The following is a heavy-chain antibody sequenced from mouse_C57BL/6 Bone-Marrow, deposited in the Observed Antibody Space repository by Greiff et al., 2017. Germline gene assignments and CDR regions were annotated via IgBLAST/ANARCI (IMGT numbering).Heavy chain of an antibody. CDR3: ARDGGFDY. Sequence: EVKLMESGGGLVKPGGSLKLSCAASGFTFSSYAMSWVRQTPEKRLEWVATISDGGSYTYYPDNVKGRFTISRDNAKNNLYLQMSHLKSEDTAMYYCARDGGFDYWGQGTTLTVSS. CDR2: ISDGGSYT. V-gene: IGHV5-4*01. CDR1: GFTFSSYA. J-gene: IGHJ2*01.